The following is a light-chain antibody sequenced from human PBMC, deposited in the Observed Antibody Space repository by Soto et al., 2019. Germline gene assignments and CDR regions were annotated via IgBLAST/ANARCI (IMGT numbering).Light chain of an antibody. J-gene: IGKJ4*01. V-gene: IGKV1-5*03. CDR2: KAS. CDR3: QHYESYPLT. CDR1: QSVSTW. Sequence: DIQMTQSPSTLSASVGDRVSIACRASQSVSTWLAWYQQKPGEAPKLLIYKASTLESGVPSRFSGGGSGTEFTLTISGLQPDDSATYFCQHYESYPLTFGGGTKVDIK.